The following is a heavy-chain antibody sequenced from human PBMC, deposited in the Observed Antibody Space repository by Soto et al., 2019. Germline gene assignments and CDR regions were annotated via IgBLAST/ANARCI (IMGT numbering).Heavy chain of an antibody. V-gene: IGHV4-31*03. CDR3: AREISGLLPGRDWFDP. CDR2: IYYSGST. Sequence: PSETLSLTCTVSGGSISSGGYYWSWIRQHPGKGLEWIGYIYYSGSTYYNPSLKSRVTISVDTSKNQFSLKLSSVTAADPAVYYCAREISGLLPGRDWFDPWGQGTLVTVSS. J-gene: IGHJ5*02. D-gene: IGHD3-22*01. CDR1: GGSISSGGYY.